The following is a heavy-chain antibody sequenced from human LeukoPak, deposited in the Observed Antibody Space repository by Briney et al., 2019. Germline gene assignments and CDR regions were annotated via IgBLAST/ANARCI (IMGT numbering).Heavy chain of an antibody. CDR3: AASYSGNDYGVHY. J-gene: IGHJ4*02. Sequence: PGGSLRLSCAASGFTFSSYAMHWVRQAPGKGLEWVAVISYDGSNKYYADSVKGRFTISRDNSKNTLYLQMNSLRAEDTAVYYCAASYSGNDYGVHYWGQGTLVTVSS. V-gene: IGHV3-30-3*01. D-gene: IGHD5-12*01. CDR1: GFTFSSYA. CDR2: ISYDGSNK.